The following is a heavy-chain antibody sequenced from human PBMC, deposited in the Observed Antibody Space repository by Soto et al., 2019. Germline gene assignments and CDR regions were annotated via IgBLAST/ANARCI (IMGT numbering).Heavy chain of an antibody. J-gene: IGHJ3*02. CDR3: ARKVASSDDAFDI. V-gene: IGHV1-69*06. CDR1: GGTFSSYT. D-gene: IGHD6-6*01. Sequence: QLHLVQSGAEVKKPGSSVKVSCKASGGTFSSYTINWVRQAPGQGLEWLGGIIPMFGTLYYAQKFQGRLTIAADSSTSTAYMELSTLRSDDTAVYCCARKVASSDDAFDIWGQGTMVTVSS. CDR2: IIPMFGTL.